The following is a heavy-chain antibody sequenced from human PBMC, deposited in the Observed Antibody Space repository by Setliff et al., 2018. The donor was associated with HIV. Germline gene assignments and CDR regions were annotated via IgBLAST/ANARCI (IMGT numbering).Heavy chain of an antibody. CDR2: IYYTGTT. J-gene: IGHJ4*02. D-gene: IGHD5-12*01. CDR1: GSSLTSSSFY. Sequence: PSETLSLTCSVSGSSLTSSSFYWGWIRQPPGKGLEWIGNIYYTGTTYYNSSLNSRVRISVDTSTNQFSLNLSSVTAADMAVYYCARLSPQYSGYDSGAFGYWGQGTLVTVSS. CDR3: ARLSPQYSGYDSGAFGY. V-gene: IGHV4-39*07.